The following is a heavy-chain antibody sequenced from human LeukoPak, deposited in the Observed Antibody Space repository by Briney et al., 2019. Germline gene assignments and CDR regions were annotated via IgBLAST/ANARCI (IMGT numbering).Heavy chain of an antibody. D-gene: IGHD1-20*01. Sequence: GASVKVSCKASGYTFTSYDIDWVRQATGQGLEWMEWMNPNSGNTGYAQKFQGRVTMTRNTSISTAYMELSSLRSEDTAVYYCFWGITGTKGAFDIWGQGTMVTVSS. J-gene: IGHJ3*02. CDR1: GYTFTSYD. CDR2: MNPNSGNT. CDR3: FWGITGTKGAFDI. V-gene: IGHV1-8*01.